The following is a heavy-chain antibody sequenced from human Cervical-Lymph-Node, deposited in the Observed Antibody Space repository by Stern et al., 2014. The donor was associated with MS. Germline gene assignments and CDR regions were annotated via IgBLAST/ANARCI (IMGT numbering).Heavy chain of an antibody. J-gene: IGHJ6*02. Sequence: DQLVESGAEVKKPGSSVKVSCKASGGTFSSYAISWVRQAPGQGLEWMGGIIPIFGTANYAQKFQGRVTITADESTSTAYMELSSLRSEDTAVYYCARADIVVVPAAMEPIYYYYGMDVWGQGTTVTVSS. D-gene: IGHD2-2*01. CDR2: IIPIFGTA. CDR1: GGTFSSYA. V-gene: IGHV1-69*01. CDR3: ARADIVVVPAAMEPIYYYYGMDV.